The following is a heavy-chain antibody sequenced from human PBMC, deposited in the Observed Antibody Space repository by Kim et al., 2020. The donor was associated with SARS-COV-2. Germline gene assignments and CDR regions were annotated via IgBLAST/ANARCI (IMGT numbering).Heavy chain of an antibody. J-gene: IGHJ3*02. V-gene: IGHV1-8*01. CDR1: GYTFTSYD. Sequence: ASVKVSCKASGYTFTSYDINWVRQATGQGLEWMGWMNPNSGNTGYAQKFQGRVTMTRNTSIRTAYMELSSLRSEDTAVYYCASTAAMAHDAFDIWGQGTMVTVSS. CDR3: ASTAAMAHDAFDI. CDR2: MNPNSGNT. D-gene: IGHD5-18*01.